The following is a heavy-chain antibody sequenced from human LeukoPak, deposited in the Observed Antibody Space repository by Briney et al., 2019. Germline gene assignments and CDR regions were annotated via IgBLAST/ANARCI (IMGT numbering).Heavy chain of an antibody. CDR3: AKVHYSSGWFDY. D-gene: IGHD6-19*01. CDR2: ISSSSSYI. V-gene: IGHV3-21*04. CDR1: GFTFSSYS. Sequence: GGSLRLSCAASGFTFSSYSMNWVRQAPGKGLEWVSSISSSSSYIYYADSVKGRFTISRDNAKNSLYLQMNSLRAEDTAVYYCAKVHYSSGWFDYWGQGTLVTVSS. J-gene: IGHJ4*02.